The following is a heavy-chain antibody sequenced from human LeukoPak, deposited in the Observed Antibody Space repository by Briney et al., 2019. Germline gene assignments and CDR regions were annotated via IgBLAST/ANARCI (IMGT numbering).Heavy chain of an antibody. CDR3: ARGGYVKVLDY. J-gene: IGHJ4*02. Sequence: GGSLRLSCAASGFTVSSNYMSWVRQAPGKGLEWVSVIYSGGSTYYADSVKGRFTISRDNSKNTLHLQMNSLRAEDTAVYYCARGGYVKVLDYWGQGTLVTVSS. CDR1: GFTVSSNY. CDR2: IYSGGST. V-gene: IGHV3-53*01. D-gene: IGHD6-25*01.